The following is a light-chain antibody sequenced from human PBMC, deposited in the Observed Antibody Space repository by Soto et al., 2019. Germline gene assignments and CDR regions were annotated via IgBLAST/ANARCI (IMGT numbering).Light chain of an antibody. CDR3: QQLYTYPLT. V-gene: IGKV1-9*01. CDR1: QGINSN. Sequence: DIQLTQSPSFLSASVGDRVTVTCGASQGINSNLAWYQQKPGKAPQPLTHTASTFQSGVPSRFSGSGSGTEFTLTITSLQPEDFAAYYCQQLYTYPLTFGGGTKVEIK. J-gene: IGKJ4*01. CDR2: TAS.